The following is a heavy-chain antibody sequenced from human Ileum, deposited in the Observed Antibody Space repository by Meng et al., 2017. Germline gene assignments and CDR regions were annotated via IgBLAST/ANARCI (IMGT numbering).Heavy chain of an antibody. CDR3: TWTTTFGGVIGK. J-gene: IGHJ4*02. D-gene: IGHD3-16*02. CDR2: IKSRRSGGST. Sequence: GGSLRLSCAASGFTFSDAWMSWVRQAPGEGREWVGLIKSRRSGGSTDLAAPVKGRFTISRDDSKNTVYLQMGRLKTEDTAVYYCTWTTTFGGVIGKWGQGALVTVSS. CDR1: GFTFSDAW. V-gene: IGHV3-15*01.